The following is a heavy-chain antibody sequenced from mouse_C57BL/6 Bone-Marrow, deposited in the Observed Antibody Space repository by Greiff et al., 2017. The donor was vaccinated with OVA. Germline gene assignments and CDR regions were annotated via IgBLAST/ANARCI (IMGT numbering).Heavy chain of an antibody. D-gene: IGHD2-3*01. J-gene: IGHJ4*01. V-gene: IGHV1-19*01. CDR2: INPYNGGT. CDR1: GYTFTDYY. Sequence: EVQLQQSGPVLVKPGASVKMSCKASGYTFTDYYMNWVKQSHGKSLEWIGVINPYNGGTSYNQTFKGKATLTVDKSSSTASMELNSLTSEDSAVYYCARGIYDGYYVGSYAMDYWGQGTSVTVAS. CDR3: ARGIYDGYYVGSYAMDY.